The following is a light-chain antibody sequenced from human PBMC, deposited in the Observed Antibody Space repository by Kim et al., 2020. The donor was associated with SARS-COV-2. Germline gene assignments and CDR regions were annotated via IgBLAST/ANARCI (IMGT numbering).Light chain of an antibody. V-gene: IGLV1-40*01. CDR3: QSYDMNLMGYF. CDR1: KPNSGPPSY. Sequence: VTISRNDQKPNSGPPSYVHRYRQLPGTPPKHLIYANNKPPARIPDRCPGSKSDTSASLASTGLQADDEADYYCQSYDMNLMGYFFGSGTKVTVL. J-gene: IGLJ1*01. CDR2: ANN.